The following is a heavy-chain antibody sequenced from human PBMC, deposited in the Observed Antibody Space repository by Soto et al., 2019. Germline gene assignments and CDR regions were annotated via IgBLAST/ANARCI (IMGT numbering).Heavy chain of an antibody. D-gene: IGHD3-10*01. CDR3: TVAPVLLWFGEYGMDV. V-gene: IGHV3-15*01. CDR1: GFTFSNAW. J-gene: IGHJ6*02. Sequence: GGSLRLSCAASGFTFSNAWMSWVRQAPGKGLEWVGRIKSKTDGGTTDYAAPVKGRFTISRDDSKNTLYLQMNSLKTEDTAVYYCTVAPVLLWFGEYGMDVWGQGTTVTVSS. CDR2: IKSKTDGGTT.